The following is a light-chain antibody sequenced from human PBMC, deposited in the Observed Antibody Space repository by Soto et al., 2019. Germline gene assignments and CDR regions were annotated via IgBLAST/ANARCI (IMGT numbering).Light chain of an antibody. V-gene: IGKV3-20*01. CDR3: QQYGRSATFT. CDR1: QSVSGNY. CDR2: GAT. Sequence: EIVLTQSPGTLSLSPGERATLSCRASQSVSGNYLAWYQQKLGQAPRLLIYGATSRATGIPDRFSGSVSGRDFPLTISRLEPEDFAVYYCQQYGRSATFTFGPGTKVDIK. J-gene: IGKJ3*01.